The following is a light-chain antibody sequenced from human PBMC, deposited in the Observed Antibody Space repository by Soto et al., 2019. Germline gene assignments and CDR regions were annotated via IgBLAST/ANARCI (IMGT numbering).Light chain of an antibody. CDR1: KSISSW. Sequence: DIQMTQSPSTLSASVGDRVTITCRASKSISSWLAWYQQKPGKAPKLLIYDASSLESGVPSRFSGSGSGTEFTLTISSLQPDDFAPYYCQQYNSYLFTFGPGTKVDIK. V-gene: IGKV1-5*01. CDR2: DAS. CDR3: QQYNSYLFT. J-gene: IGKJ3*01.